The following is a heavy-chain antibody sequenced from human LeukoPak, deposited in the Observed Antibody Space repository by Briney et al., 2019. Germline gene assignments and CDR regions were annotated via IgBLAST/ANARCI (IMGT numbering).Heavy chain of an antibody. D-gene: IGHD4-17*01. CDR1: GFTVSSSY. J-gene: IGHJ1*01. CDR2: IYSSGST. Sequence: GGSLRLSCAASGFTVSSSYMSWVRQTLGRGLEWVSIIYSSGSTYYADSVKSRFTISRDNSKNTVYLQMNRLRAEDTAVYYCARVDYDGDYSFWGQGTLVTVSS. CDR3: ARVDYDGDYSF. V-gene: IGHV3-66*01.